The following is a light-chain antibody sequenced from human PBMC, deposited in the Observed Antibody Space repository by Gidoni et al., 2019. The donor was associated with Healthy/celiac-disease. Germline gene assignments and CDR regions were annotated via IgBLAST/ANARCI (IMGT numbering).Light chain of an antibody. CDR3: QVWDSSSDHPV. V-gene: IGLV3-21*02. CDR1: NIGSKS. CDR2: DDS. Sequence: SSVLTQPPSVSVAPGQTARITCGGNNIGSKSVHWYKQKPGQAPVLVVDDDSDRPSGTPERFSGSNSGNTATLTISRVEAGDEADYYCQVWDSSSDHPVFGGGTKLTVL. J-gene: IGLJ3*02.